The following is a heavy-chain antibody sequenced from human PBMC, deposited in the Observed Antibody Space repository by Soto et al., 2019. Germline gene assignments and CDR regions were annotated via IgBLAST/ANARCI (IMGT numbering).Heavy chain of an antibody. J-gene: IGHJ3*02. Sequence: GXSLRLSGAASGFTFSTYAIHWVDQAPGKGLECVSTIRSDGGSTNYANSVKGRFTISRDNSKNTLYLQMGSLRAEDMAVYYCARVGYYDSSGYYGALDIWGQGTMVTVSS. D-gene: IGHD3-22*01. CDR1: GFTFSTYA. CDR2: IRSDGGST. V-gene: IGHV3-64*01. CDR3: ARVGYYDSSGYYGALDI.